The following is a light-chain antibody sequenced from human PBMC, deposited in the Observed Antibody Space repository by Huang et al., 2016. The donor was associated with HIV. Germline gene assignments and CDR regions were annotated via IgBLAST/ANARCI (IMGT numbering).Light chain of an antibody. Sequence: DVIMTQSSLLLPVTLGQPAAISCRSSQTLVHTDGNTYLNWFLQRPGQSPRRLIYKVSNRDSGVPDRFTGSGSGIEFTLTISRVEAEDVGIYYCMQGTHWPPGTFGQGTNMEIK. CDR2: KVS. CDR3: MQGTHWPPGT. V-gene: IGKV2-30*02. CDR1: QTLVHTDGNTY. J-gene: IGKJ1*01.